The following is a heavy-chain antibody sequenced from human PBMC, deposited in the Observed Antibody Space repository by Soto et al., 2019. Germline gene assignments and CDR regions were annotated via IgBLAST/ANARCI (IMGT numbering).Heavy chain of an antibody. Sequence: PSETLSLTCAVDGGSFSGYYCTWIRQPPGTGLEWIGAINHSGSTNYNPSLKSRVTISVDTSKNQFSLKLTSVTAADTAVYYCASTYDSSGYYPNWFDPWGQGTLVTVSS. CDR2: INHSGST. J-gene: IGHJ5*02. CDR1: GGSFSGYY. CDR3: ASTYDSSGYYPNWFDP. D-gene: IGHD3-22*01. V-gene: IGHV4-34*01.